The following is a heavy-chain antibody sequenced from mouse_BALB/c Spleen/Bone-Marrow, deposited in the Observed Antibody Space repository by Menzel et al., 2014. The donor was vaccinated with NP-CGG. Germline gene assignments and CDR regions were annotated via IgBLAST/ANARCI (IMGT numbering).Heavy chain of an antibody. CDR3: TREGTFFAY. D-gene: IGHD3-3*01. Sequence: QVQLQQPGAELAKPGASVKLSCKSSGYTFTSYYMYWVKQRPGQGLEWIGGINPSNGGTNFNEKFKSKATLTVDKSSSTAYMQLSSLTSEDSAVYYCTREGTFFAYWGQGTLVTVSA. CDR1: GYTFTSYY. J-gene: IGHJ3*01. CDR2: INPSNGGT. V-gene: IGHV1S81*02.